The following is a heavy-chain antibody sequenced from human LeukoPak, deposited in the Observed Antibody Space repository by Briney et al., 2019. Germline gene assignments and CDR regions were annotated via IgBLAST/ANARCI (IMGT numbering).Heavy chain of an antibody. Sequence: GGSLRLSCAASGFTFSGSAMHWVRQASGKGLEWVGRIRSKANSYATAYAASVEGRFTISRDDSKNTAYLQMDSLKTEDTAVYYCTGNYYGSGSYADFDYWGQGTLVTVSS. CDR3: TGNYYGSGSYADFDY. D-gene: IGHD3-10*01. J-gene: IGHJ4*02. CDR2: IRSKANSYAT. V-gene: IGHV3-73*01. CDR1: GFTFSGSA.